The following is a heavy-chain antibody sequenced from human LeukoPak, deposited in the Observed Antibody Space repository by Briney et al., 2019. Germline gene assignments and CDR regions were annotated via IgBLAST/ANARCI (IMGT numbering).Heavy chain of an antibody. CDR2: ISYDAINK. J-gene: IGHJ4*02. D-gene: IGHD2-2*01. Sequence: PGGSLRPSCAASGFTFRSYAMHWVRQAPGKGLEWVAVISYDAINKYYADSVKGRFTISRDNSKNTLYLQMNSLRAEDTAVYYCAKGYCSSTSCLKTDWGQGALVTVSS. CDR1: GFTFRSYA. CDR3: AKGYCSSTSCLKTD. V-gene: IGHV3-30*18.